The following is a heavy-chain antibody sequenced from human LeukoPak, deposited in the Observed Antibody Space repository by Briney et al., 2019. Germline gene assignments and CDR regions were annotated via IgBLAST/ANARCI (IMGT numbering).Heavy chain of an antibody. CDR1: GGSISSGSYY. D-gene: IGHD3-3*01. CDR2: IYTSGST. Sequence: SETLSLTCTVSGGSISSGSYYWSWIRQPAGEGLEWIGRIYTSGSTNYNPSLKSRVTISVDTSKNQFSLKLSSVTAADTAVYYCARGSGLRFLEWRDDAFDIWGQGTMVTVSS. V-gene: IGHV4-61*02. J-gene: IGHJ3*02. CDR3: ARGSGLRFLEWRDDAFDI.